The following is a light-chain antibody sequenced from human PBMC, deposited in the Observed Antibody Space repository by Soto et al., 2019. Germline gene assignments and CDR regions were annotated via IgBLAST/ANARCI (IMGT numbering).Light chain of an antibody. CDR1: QSVSSN. CDR3: QQNNNWPPWT. V-gene: IGKV3-15*01. CDR2: GAS. Sequence: EIVRTQSPSTLSVSPGDRATLSCRASQSVSSNLAWYQQKPGQAPRLLLYGASTRTTGIPARFSGSGSGTEFTLTNSCLQSEDFAVYYYQQNNNWPPWTFGHGTKVEIK. J-gene: IGKJ1*01.